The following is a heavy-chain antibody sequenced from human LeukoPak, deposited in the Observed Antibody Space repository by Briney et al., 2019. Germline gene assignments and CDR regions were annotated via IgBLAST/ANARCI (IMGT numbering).Heavy chain of an antibody. CDR2: ISYDGSNK. J-gene: IGHJ4*02. D-gene: IGHD2-15*01. Sequence: PGRSLRLSCAASGFTFSSYGMHWVRQAPGKGLEWVAVISYDGSNKYYADSVKGRFTISRDNSKNTLYLQMNSLRAEDTAVYYCAKGSSCGGSCLPLCANYWGQGTLVTVSS. V-gene: IGHV3-30*18. CDR1: GFTFSSYG. CDR3: AKGSSCGGSCLPLCANY.